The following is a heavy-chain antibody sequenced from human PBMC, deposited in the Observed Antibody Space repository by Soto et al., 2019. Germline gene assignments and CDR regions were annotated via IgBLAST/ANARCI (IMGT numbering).Heavy chain of an antibody. V-gene: IGHV3-48*03. D-gene: IGHD2-15*01. CDR1: GFTFSSYE. J-gene: IGHJ3*02. Sequence: GGSLRLSCAASGFTFSSYEMNWVRQAPGKGLEWVSYISSSGSTIYYADSVKGRFTISRDNAKNSLYLQMNSPRAEDTAVYYCARIGRGYCSGGSCADAFDIWGQGTMVTVSS. CDR3: ARIGRGYCSGGSCADAFDI. CDR2: ISSSGSTI.